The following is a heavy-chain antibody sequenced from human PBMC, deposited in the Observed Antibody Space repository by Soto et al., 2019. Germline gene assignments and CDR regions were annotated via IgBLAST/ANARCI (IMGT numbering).Heavy chain of an antibody. CDR3: ARIVATWLDY. D-gene: IGHD5-12*01. V-gene: IGHV4-31*03. CDR1: GDSISSGGYY. CDR2: IYYSGST. J-gene: IGHJ4*02. Sequence: PSETLSLTCTVSGDSISSGGYYWSWIRQHPGKGLEWIGYIYYSGSTDYIPSLKSRITISLDTSKNHFSLYLQMNSLRAEDTAVYYCARIVATWLDYWGQGTLVTVSS.